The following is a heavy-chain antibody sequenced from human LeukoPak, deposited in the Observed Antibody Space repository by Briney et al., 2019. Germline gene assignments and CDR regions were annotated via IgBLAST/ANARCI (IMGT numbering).Heavy chain of an antibody. CDR2: ISSSSSTI. V-gene: IGHV3-48*01. CDR1: GFTVSSNY. D-gene: IGHD2-2*02. J-gene: IGHJ4*02. CDR3: ARRHVVVPAAIRSPLGY. Sequence: GGSLRLSCAASGFTVSSNYMSWVRQAPGKGLEWVSYISSSSSTIYYADSVKGRFTISRDNSKNTLYLQMNSLRAEDTAVYYCARRHVVVPAAIRSPLGYWGQGTLVTVSS.